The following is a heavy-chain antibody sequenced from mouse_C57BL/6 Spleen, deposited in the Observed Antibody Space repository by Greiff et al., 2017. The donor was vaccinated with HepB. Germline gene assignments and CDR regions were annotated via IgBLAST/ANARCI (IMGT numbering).Heavy chain of an antibody. CDR1: GYTFTSYW. CDR3: ARSPYYYGSSYDDYFDY. Sequence: QVQLQQPGAELVRPGSSVKLSCKASGYTFTSYWMHWVKQRPIQGLEWIGNIDPSDSETHYNQKFKDKATLTVDKSSSTAYMQLSSLTSEDSAVYYCARSPYYYGSSYDDYFDYWGQGTTLTVSS. D-gene: IGHD1-1*01. J-gene: IGHJ2*01. V-gene: IGHV1-52*01. CDR2: IDPSDSET.